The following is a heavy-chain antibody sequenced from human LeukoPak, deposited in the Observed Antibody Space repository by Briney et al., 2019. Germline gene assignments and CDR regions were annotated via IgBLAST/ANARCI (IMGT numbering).Heavy chain of an antibody. V-gene: IGHV4-4*09. Sequence: PSETLSLTCTVSGAPISNYYWSWIRQPPGKGLEWIGYIHSSGSTNYNPSLQSRVTMSADTSKNHFSLKLSSVTAADTAVYYCARLRRGGDWYFDLWGRGTLVTFSS. D-gene: IGHD1-26*01. J-gene: IGHJ2*01. CDR3: ARLRRGGDWYFDL. CDR2: IHSSGST. CDR1: GAPISNYY.